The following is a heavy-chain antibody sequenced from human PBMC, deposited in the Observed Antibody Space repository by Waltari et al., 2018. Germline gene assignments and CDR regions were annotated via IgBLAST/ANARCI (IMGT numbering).Heavy chain of an antibody. D-gene: IGHD2-2*01. V-gene: IGHV4-59*08. CDR3: ARQGYCSSTTCSASFDY. J-gene: IGHJ4*02. CDR1: GGSISSYY. Sequence: QVQLQESGPGLVKPSETLSLTCTVSGGSISSYYWSWIRQPPGKGLEWIGYIYYSGGTTYNPSLKSRVTISVDTSKNQFSLKLNSVTAADTAVYYCARQGYCSSTTCSASFDYWGQGTLVTVSS. CDR2: IYYSGGT.